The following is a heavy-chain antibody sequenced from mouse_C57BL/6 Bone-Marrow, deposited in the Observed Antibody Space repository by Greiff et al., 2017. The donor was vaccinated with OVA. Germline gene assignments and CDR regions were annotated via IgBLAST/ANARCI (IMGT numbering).Heavy chain of an antibody. CDR1: GYTFTSYW. CDR2: NHPNSGST. V-gene: IGHV1-64*01. Sequence: QVQLQQPGAELVKPGASVKLSCKASGYTFTSYWMHWVKQRPGQGLEWIGMNHPNSGSTNYNEKFKSKATLTVDKSSSTAYMQLSSLTSEDSAVYYCARPTVVPYWYFDVWGTGTTVTVSS. CDR3: ARPTVVPYWYFDV. J-gene: IGHJ1*03. D-gene: IGHD1-1*01.